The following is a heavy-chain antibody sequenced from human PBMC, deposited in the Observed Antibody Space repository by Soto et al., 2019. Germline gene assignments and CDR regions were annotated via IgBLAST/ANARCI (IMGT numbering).Heavy chain of an antibody. V-gene: IGHV1-18*04. CDR3: AAGLGRGEGDY. CDR2: ISAYNGNT. Sequence: QVQLVQSGAEVKKPGASVKVSCKASDYTFTSYGISWVRQAPGQGLEWMGWISAYNGNTNYAQKLQGRVTMTTDTGTSNGYREVGGLGCGGPAVYYWAAGLGRGEGDYWGQGTLVTVSS. CDR1: DYTFTSYG. D-gene: IGHD3-16*01. J-gene: IGHJ4*02.